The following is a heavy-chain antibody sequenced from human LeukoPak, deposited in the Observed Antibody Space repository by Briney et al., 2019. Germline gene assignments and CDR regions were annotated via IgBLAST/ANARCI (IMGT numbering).Heavy chain of an antibody. Sequence: SETLSLTCTVSGGSISSSSYYWGWIRQPPGKGLEWIGSIYYSGSTYYNPSLKSRVTISVDTSKNQFSLKLSSVTAADTAVYYCARRQRIVVVPAATGYFDYWGQGTLVTVSS. CDR2: IYYSGST. CDR3: ARRQRIVVVPAATGYFDY. J-gene: IGHJ4*02. CDR1: GGSISSSSYY. D-gene: IGHD2-2*01. V-gene: IGHV4-39*07.